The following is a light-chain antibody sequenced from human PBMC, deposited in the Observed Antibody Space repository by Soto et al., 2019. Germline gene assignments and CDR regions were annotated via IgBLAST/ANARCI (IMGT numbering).Light chain of an antibody. J-gene: IGLJ1*01. CDR1: SSDIGGFIH. CDR2: DVN. Sequence: PGQSITISCIGTSSDIGGFIHVSWHQHHPGKAPKIIIYDVNNRPAGVSNRFSGSKTGNTASRIISGLQAEDEADYYCSSFTSSSPYVFGSGTKV. V-gene: IGLV2-14*01. CDR3: SSFTSSSPYV.